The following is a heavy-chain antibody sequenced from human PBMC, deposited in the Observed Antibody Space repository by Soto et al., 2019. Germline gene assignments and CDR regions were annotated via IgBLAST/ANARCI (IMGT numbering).Heavy chain of an antibody. V-gene: IGHV3-23*01. Sequence: PWGALLVSCAGSVFTPTTTPLSWVRQPPGKGLEWVTTISGTASRTYYVDSVKGRFFISRDNSKNTVTLQMNNLTLDDTAVYYCANSFRYFDNWGQGTRVTVSS. CDR2: ISGTASRT. D-gene: IGHD3-9*01. CDR1: VFTPTTTP. CDR3: ANSFRYFDN. J-gene: IGHJ4*02.